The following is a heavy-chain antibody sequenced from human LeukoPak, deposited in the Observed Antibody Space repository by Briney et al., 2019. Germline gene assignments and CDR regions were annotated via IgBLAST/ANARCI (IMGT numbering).Heavy chain of an antibody. CDR2: IYYSGST. V-gene: IGHV4-59*01. CDR1: GGSISSYY. Sequence: SETLSLTCTVSGGSISSYYWSWIRQPPGKGLERIGYIYYSGSTNYNPSLKSRVTILVDTSKNQFSLKLSSVTAADTAVYYCARGGRTYYYYMDVWDKGTTVTVSS. J-gene: IGHJ6*03. CDR3: ARGGRTYYYYMDV.